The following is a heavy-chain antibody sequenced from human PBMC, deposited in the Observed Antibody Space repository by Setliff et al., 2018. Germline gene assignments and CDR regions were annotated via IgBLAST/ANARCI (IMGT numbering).Heavy chain of an antibody. CDR3: VRALAYYYMDV. J-gene: IGHJ6*03. CDR1: GFTFRSYW. CDR2: MNSDGSTK. Sequence: GGSLRLSCEASGFTFRSYWMHWVRQAPGEGLVWVSRMNSDGSTKNYADSVKGRFTISRDNAKNTLYSQMNSLRAEDTAVYYCVRALAYYYMDVWGKGTTVTVSS. V-gene: IGHV3-74*01.